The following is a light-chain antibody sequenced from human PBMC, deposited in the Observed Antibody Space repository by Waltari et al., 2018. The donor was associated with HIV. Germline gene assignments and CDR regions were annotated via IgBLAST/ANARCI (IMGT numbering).Light chain of an antibody. J-gene: IGLJ3*02. CDR1: SGHSSYA. CDR2: LNSDGSH. CDR3: QTWGTGRGV. V-gene: IGLV4-69*01. Sequence: QLVLTQSPSASASLGASVKLTCPLSSGHSSYAIAWHQQQPEKGPRYLMKLNSDGSHSKGDGIPDRFSGSSSGAERYLTISSLQSEDEADYYCQTWGTGRGVFGGGTKLTVL.